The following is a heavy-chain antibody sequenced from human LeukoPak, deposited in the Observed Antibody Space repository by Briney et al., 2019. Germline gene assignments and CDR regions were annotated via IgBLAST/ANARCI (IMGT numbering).Heavy chain of an antibody. CDR2: INHSGST. Sequence: PSETLSLTCAVYGGSFSSYYWSWIRQPPGKGLEWIGEINHSGSTNYNPSLKSRVTISVDTSKNQFSLKLSSVTAADTAVYYCASPPYGDSEYFQHWGQGSLVTVSS. D-gene: IGHD4-17*01. J-gene: IGHJ1*01. CDR1: GGSFSSYY. V-gene: IGHV4-34*01. CDR3: ASPPYGDSEYFQH.